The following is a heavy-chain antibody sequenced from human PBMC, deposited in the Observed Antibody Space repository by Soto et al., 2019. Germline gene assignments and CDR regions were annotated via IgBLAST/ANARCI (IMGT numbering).Heavy chain of an antibody. CDR3: AKAVATVTADAFDI. V-gene: IGHV3-30*18. Sequence: GGSLRLSCAASGFTFSSYGMHWVRQAPGKGLEWVAVISYDGSNKYYADSVKGRFTISRDNSKNTLYLQMNSLRAEDTAVYYCAKAVATVTADAFDIRGQGTMVTVSS. CDR1: GFTFSSYG. D-gene: IGHD4-17*01. J-gene: IGHJ3*02. CDR2: ISYDGSNK.